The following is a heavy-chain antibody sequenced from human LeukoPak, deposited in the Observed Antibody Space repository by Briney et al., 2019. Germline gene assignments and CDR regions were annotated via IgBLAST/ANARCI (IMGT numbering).Heavy chain of an antibody. CDR1: GGSISSYY. D-gene: IGHD1-26*01. J-gene: IGHJ4*02. CDR3: ASRVSGSFTFDC. CDR2: IYYSGST. V-gene: IGHV4-59*01. Sequence: PSETLSLTCTVSGGSISSYYWSWIRQPPGKGLEWIGYIYYSGSTNYNPSLKSRVTISVDTSKNQFSLKLSSVTAADTAVYYCASRVSGSFTFDCWGQGTLVTVSS.